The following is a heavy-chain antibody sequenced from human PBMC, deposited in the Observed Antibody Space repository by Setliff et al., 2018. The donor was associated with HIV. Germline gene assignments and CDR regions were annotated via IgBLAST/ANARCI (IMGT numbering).Heavy chain of an antibody. CDR1: GFTFSSYW. CDR2: IKTDGSEK. Sequence: PGGSLRLSCAASGFTFSSYWMSWVRQAPGKGPEWVANIKTDGSEKFYVDSVKGRFTISRDNAKNSLYLQMNSLRAEDTAVYYCARDPLPDFRGPDIDYWGQGTLVTVSS. CDR3: ARDPLPDFRGPDIDY. V-gene: IGHV3-7*01. J-gene: IGHJ4*02. D-gene: IGHD3-10*01.